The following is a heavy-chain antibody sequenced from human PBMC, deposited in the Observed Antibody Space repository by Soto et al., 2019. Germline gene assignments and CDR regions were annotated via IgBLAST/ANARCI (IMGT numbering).Heavy chain of an antibody. CDR3: ARGLMYANTYVDY. D-gene: IGHD2-8*01. Sequence: QVQLVQSGAEVKNPGASVKVSCKASGDTFTTNSLNWVRQAPGQGLEWMGGIIPVFGTTKYAQKYQDRVTITGDTCTNTAYMELSSLRSDDTAVYSSARGLMYANTYVDYWGQRTRVTVSS. V-gene: IGHV1-69*06. CDR2: IIPVFGTT. CDR1: GDTFTTNS. J-gene: IGHJ4*02.